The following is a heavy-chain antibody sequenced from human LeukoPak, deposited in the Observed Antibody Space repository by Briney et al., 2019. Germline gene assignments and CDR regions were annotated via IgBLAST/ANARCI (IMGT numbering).Heavy chain of an antibody. V-gene: IGHV1-18*01. CDR3: ARDVGVSRFDF. CDR2: ISAYNGHT. Sequence: ASVRVSCKASGYTFTRYGFSWVRQAPGQGREWMGWISAYNGHTEYTQKLQGRVSMTTDTSASTAYMELRSLTSDDTAVYYCARDVGVSRFDFWGQGTLVTVSS. D-gene: IGHD2-21*01. J-gene: IGHJ4*02. CDR1: GYTFTRYG.